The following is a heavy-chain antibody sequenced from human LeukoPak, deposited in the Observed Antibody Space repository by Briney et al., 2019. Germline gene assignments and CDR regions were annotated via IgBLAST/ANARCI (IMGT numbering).Heavy chain of an antibody. V-gene: IGHV4-59*01. D-gene: IGHD3-22*01. Sequence: SEALSLTCTVSGGSISSYYWSWIRQPPGKGLEWIGYIYYSGSTNYNPSLKSRVTISVDTSKTQFSLKLSSVTAADTAVYYCARYYYDSSGYYRGAFDYWGQGTLVTVSS. CDR2: IYYSGST. CDR3: ARYYYDSSGYYRGAFDY. J-gene: IGHJ4*02. CDR1: GGSISSYY.